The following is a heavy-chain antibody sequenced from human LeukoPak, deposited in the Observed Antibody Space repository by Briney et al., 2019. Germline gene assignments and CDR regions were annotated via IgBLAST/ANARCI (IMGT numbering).Heavy chain of an antibody. Sequence: SETLSLTCTVSGGSISSGSYYWSWIRQPAGTGLEWIGRIYTSGSTNYNPSLKSRVTISVDTSKNQFSLKLSSVTAADTAVYYCARARLVGYDILTGYYSFDYWGQGTLVTVSS. CDR1: GGSISSGSYY. J-gene: IGHJ4*02. CDR2: IYTSGST. V-gene: IGHV4-61*02. D-gene: IGHD3-9*01. CDR3: ARARLVGYDILTGYYSFDY.